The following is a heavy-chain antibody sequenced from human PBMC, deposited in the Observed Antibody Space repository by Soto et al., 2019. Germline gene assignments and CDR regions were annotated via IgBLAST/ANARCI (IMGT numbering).Heavy chain of an antibody. CDR3: AKEGVMGGYYYGMDV. CDR2: ISWNSGSI. D-gene: IGHD2-8*01. J-gene: IGHJ6*02. V-gene: IGHV3-9*01. Sequence: GGSLRLSCAASGFTFDDYAMHWVRQAPGKGLEWVSGISWNSGSIGYADSVKGRFTISRDNAKNSLYLQVNSLRAEDTALYYCAKEGVMGGYYYGMDVWGQGTTVTVSS. CDR1: GFTFDDYA.